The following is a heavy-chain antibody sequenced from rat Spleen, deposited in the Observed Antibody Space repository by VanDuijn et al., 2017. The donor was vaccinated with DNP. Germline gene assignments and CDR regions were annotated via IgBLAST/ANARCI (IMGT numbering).Heavy chain of an antibody. CDR3: TTGEYRYNPPFDY. D-gene: IGHD1-5*01. CDR1: GFTFSDYY. V-gene: IGHV5-20*01. J-gene: IGHJ2*01. CDR2: SSYDGGST. Sequence: EVQLVESGGGLVQPGRSLKLSCAASGFTFSDYYMACVRQAPTKGLEWVASSSYDGGSTYYRDSVKGRFTISRDNAKSSLYLQMDSLRSEDTATYYCTTGEYRYNPPFDYWGQGVMVTVSS.